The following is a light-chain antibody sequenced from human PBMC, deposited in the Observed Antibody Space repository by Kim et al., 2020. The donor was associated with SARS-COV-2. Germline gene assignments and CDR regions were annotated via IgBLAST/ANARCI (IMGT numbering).Light chain of an antibody. CDR2: YGT. CDR3: QVWDNSSDQWV. Sequence: SYELTQPPSVSVAPGKTASMTCEGNKIGRKSVHWYQQRPGQAPVLVIYYGTDRPSGIPERFSGSNSGNTATLTISRGEVEDEADYYCQVWDNSSDQWVFGGGTQLTVL. V-gene: IGLV3-21*04. J-gene: IGLJ3*02. CDR1: KIGRKS.